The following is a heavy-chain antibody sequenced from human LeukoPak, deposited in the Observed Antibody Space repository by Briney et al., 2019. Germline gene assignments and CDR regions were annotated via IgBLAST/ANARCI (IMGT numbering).Heavy chain of an antibody. V-gene: IGHV3-21*01. CDR1: GFTFSSYS. Sequence: PGGSLRLSCAASGFTFSSYSMYWVRQAPGKGLEWVPSISSSSSYIYYADSVKGRFTISRDNAKNSLYLQMNSLRAEDTAVYYCARDPIGWWGSSSYFDYWGQGTLVTVSS. CDR2: ISSSSSYI. J-gene: IGHJ4*02. CDR3: ARDPIGWWGSSSYFDY. D-gene: IGHD6-6*01.